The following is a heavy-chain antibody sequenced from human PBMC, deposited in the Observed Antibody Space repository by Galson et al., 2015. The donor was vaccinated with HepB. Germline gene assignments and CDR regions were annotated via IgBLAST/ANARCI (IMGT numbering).Heavy chain of an antibody. V-gene: IGHV3-21*01. Sequence: SLRLSCAASGFTFSSYSMNWVRQAPGKGLEWVSSISSSSSYIYYADSVKGRFTISRDNAKNSLYLQMNSLRAEDTAVYYCARGAYYYDSSRAHHFDYWGQGTLVTVSS. D-gene: IGHD3-22*01. J-gene: IGHJ4*02. CDR1: GFTFSSYS. CDR3: ARGAYYYDSSRAHHFDY. CDR2: ISSSSSYI.